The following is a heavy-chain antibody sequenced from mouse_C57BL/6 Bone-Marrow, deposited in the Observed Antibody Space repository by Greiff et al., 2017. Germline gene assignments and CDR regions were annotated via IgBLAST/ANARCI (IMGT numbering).Heavy chain of an antibody. J-gene: IGHJ3*01. CDR1: GYAFSSSW. D-gene: IGHD2-4*01. CDR3: ARTLFYYDYGAY. CDR2: IYPGDGDT. V-gene: IGHV1-82*01. Sequence: SGPELVKPGASVKISCKASGYAFSSSWMNWVKQRPGKGLEWIGRIYPGDGDTNYNGKFKGKATLTADKSSSTAYMQLSSLTSEDSAVYFCARTLFYYDYGAYWGQGTLVTVSA.